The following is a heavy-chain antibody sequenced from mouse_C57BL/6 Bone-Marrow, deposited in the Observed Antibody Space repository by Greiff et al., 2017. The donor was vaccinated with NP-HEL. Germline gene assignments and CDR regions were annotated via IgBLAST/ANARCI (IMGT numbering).Heavy chain of an antibody. J-gene: IGHJ1*03. V-gene: IGHV7-1*01. Sequence: EVKLVESGGGLVQSGRSLRLSCATSGFTFSDFYMEWVRQAPGKGLEWIAASRNKANAYTTEYSASVKGRFIVSRDTSQSILYLQMNALRAEDTAIYYCARDNWDWYFDVGGTGTTVTVSA. CDR3: ARDNWDWYFDV. D-gene: IGHD4-1*01. CDR1: GFTFSDFY. CDR2: SRNKANAYTT.